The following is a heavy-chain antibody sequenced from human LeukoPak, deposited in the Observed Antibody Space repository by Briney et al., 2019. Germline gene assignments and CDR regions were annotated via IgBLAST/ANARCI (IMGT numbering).Heavy chain of an antibody. V-gene: IGHV3-74*01. CDR3: ARDQPQVADFDY. CDR1: GYTFSSYW. CDR2: INSDGSST. D-gene: IGHD6-19*01. J-gene: IGHJ4*02. Sequence: SCKASGYTFSSYWMHWVRQAPGKGLVWVSRINSDGSSTSYADSVKGRLTISRDNAKNTLYLQMNSLRAEDTAVYYCARDQPQVADFDYWGQGTLVTVSS.